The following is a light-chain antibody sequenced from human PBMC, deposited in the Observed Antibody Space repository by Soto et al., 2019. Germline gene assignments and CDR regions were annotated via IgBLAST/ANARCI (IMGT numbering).Light chain of an antibody. CDR2: EVS. J-gene: IGLJ1*01. CDR3: SSYASSRSYV. Sequence: ALTQPVSLSGSPGQSVTISCTGTSSDIGSYKHVSWYQQYPGKAPKLMIYEVSDRPSGVSNRFSGSKSGNTASLTISGLQAEDEADYYCSSYASSRSYVFGTGTKATVL. CDR1: SSDIGSYKH. V-gene: IGLV2-14*03.